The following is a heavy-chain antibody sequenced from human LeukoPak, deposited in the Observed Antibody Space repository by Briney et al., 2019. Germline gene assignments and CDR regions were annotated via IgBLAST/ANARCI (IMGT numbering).Heavy chain of an antibody. CDR3: AKSYYYGSGSSDY. D-gene: IGHD3-10*01. CDR1: GFTFSSYG. Sequence: GGSLRLSCAASGFTFSSYGMHWVRQAPGKGLEWVAFIRYGGSNKYYADSVKGRFTISRDNSKNTLYLQMNSLRAEDTAVYYCAKSYYYGSGSSDYWGQGTLVTVSS. J-gene: IGHJ4*02. CDR2: IRYGGSNK. V-gene: IGHV3-30*02.